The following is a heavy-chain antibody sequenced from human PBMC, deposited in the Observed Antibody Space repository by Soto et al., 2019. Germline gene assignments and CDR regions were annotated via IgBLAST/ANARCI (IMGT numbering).Heavy chain of an antibody. Sequence: QVQLRESGPGLVKPSQTLSLTCTVSGGSISSGGYYWSWIRQHPGKGLEWIGYIYYSGSTYYNPSLKSRVTISGDTSKNQFSLKLSSVTAADTAVYYCARDVYNSGWYGFDYWGQGTLVTVSS. CDR1: GGSISSGGYY. D-gene: IGHD6-19*01. V-gene: IGHV4-31*03. J-gene: IGHJ4*02. CDR3: ARDVYNSGWYGFDY. CDR2: IYYSGST.